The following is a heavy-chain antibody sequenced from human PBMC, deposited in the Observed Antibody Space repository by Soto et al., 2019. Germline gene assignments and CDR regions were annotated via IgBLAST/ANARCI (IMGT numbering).Heavy chain of an antibody. V-gene: IGHV5-51*01. CDR3: ARRRRPLKGYCSGGSCHDAFDI. CDR2: IYPGDSDT. D-gene: IGHD2-15*01. Sequence: GESLKISCKGSGYSFTSYLIGWVRQMPGKGLEWMGIIYPGDSDTRYSPSFQGQVTISADKSISTAYLQWSSLKASDTAMYYCARRRRPLKGYCSGGSCHDAFDIWGQGTMVTVSS. CDR1: GYSFTSYL. J-gene: IGHJ3*02.